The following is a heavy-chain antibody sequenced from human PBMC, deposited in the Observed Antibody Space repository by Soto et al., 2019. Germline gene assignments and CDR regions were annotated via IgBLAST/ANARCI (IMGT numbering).Heavy chain of an antibody. V-gene: IGHV3-30*18. CDR1: GFTFSSYG. D-gene: IGHD3-10*01. CDR2: IVYDGSNK. Sequence: QVQLVESGGGVVQPGRSLRLSCAASGFTFSSYGMHWVRQAPGKGLEWVAVIVYDGSNKYYADSVKGRFTISRDNSKNTLYLQMNSLRAEDTAVYYCAKGGDAYNSFLDYWGQGTLVTVSS. J-gene: IGHJ4*02. CDR3: AKGGDAYNSFLDY.